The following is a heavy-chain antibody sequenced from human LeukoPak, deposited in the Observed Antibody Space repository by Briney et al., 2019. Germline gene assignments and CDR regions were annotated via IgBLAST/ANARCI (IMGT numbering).Heavy chain of an antibody. CDR2: INTSGGSI. Sequence: ASVKVSCKASGYTFTSYDINWVRQAPGQGLEWMGIINTSGGSITYAQKFQGRVTMTRDTSTSTVYMELSSLRSEDTAVYYCAISYGSGSYNGQVDYWGQGTLVTVSS. CDR3: AISYGSGSYNGQVDY. V-gene: IGHV1-46*01. D-gene: IGHD3-10*01. CDR1: GYTFTSYD. J-gene: IGHJ4*02.